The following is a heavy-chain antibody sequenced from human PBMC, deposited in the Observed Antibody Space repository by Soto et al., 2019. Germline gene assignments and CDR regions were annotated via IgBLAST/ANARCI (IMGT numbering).Heavy chain of an antibody. CDR3: ARQMVVVTATTNWFDP. CDR1: GGSISSSSYY. Sequence: SETLSLTCTVSGGSISSSSYYWGWIRQPPGKGLEWIGSIYYSGSTYYNPSLKSRVTISVDTSKNQFSLKLSSVTAADTAVYYCARQMVVVTATTNWFDPWGQGTLVTVSS. V-gene: IGHV4-39*01. CDR2: IYYSGST. D-gene: IGHD2-21*02. J-gene: IGHJ5*02.